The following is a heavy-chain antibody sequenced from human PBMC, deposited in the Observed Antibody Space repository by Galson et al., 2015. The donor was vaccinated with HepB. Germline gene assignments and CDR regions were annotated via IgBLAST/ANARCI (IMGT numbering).Heavy chain of an antibody. D-gene: IGHD5-18*01. CDR2: ISYDGSNK. CDR3: ARDKGYSYGSAVDY. J-gene: IGHJ4*02. CDR1: GFTFSSYA. Sequence: SLRLSCAASGFTFSSYAMHWVRQAPGKGLEWVAVISYDGSNKYYADSVKGRFTISRDNSKNTLYLQMNSLRAEDTAVYYCARDKGYSYGSAVDYWGQGTLVTVSS. V-gene: IGHV3-30*04.